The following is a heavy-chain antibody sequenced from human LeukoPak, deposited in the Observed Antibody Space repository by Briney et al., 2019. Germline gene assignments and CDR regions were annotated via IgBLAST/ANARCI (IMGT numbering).Heavy chain of an antibody. CDR2: ISSSSSYI. Sequence: GGSLRLSCAASGFTFSSYSMNWVRQAPGKGLEWVSSISSSSSYIYYADSVKGRFTISRDNAKNSLYLQMNSLRAEDTAVYYCARSLAVGALDFGYWGQGTLVTVSS. CDR1: GFTFSSYS. CDR3: ARSLAVGALDFGY. J-gene: IGHJ4*02. V-gene: IGHV3-21*01. D-gene: IGHD1-26*01.